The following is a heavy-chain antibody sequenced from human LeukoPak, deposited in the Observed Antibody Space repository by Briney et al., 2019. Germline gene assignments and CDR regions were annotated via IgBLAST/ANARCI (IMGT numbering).Heavy chain of an antibody. D-gene: IGHD3-22*01. Sequence: PSQTLSPTCTVSGGTLSGHYSSWIRQPPGKRLDWIGYVSYTGRTKYNPSLQSRVTISIDTSKSQFSLKLTSVSSADTAVYSCARLLDDDISGGPETFDVWGQGTTVIVSS. CDR1: GGTLSGHY. V-gene: IGHV4-59*11. CDR3: ARLLDDDISGGPETFDV. CDR2: VSYTGRT. J-gene: IGHJ3*01.